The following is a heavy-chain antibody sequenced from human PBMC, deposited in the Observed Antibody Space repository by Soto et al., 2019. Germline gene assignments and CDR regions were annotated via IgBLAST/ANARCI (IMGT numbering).Heavy chain of an antibody. D-gene: IGHD3-10*01. Sequence: QVQLVQSGAEVKKPGASVKVSCKASGYTFTSYDINWVRQATGQGLEWMGWMNPNSGNTGYAQKFQGRVTMTRNTSLSPAYLELSSLRSEDTSVYYCARPYGSGSLTECDYWGQGTLVTVSS. CDR3: ARPYGSGSLTECDY. CDR1: GYTFTSYD. V-gene: IGHV1-8*01. CDR2: MNPNSGNT. J-gene: IGHJ4*02.